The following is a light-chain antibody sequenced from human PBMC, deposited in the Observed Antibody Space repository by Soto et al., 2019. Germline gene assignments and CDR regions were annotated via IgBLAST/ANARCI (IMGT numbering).Light chain of an antibody. CDR1: SSDVGNYNY. Sequence: QSALTQPRSVSGSPGQSVTISCTGTSSDVGNYNYVSWYQQHPGKAPKLMIYDVSKRPSGVPDRFSGSKSGNTASLTISGLQAGDEADYYCGSYAGSPWMFGGGTQLTVL. V-gene: IGLV2-11*01. CDR3: GSYAGSPWM. CDR2: DVS. J-gene: IGLJ3*02.